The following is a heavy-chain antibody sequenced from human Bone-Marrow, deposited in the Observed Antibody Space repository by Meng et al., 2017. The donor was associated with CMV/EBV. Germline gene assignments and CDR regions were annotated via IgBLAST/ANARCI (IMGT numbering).Heavy chain of an antibody. J-gene: IGHJ4*02. CDR2: INPSGGST. V-gene: IGHV1-46*01. CDR3: ARDKTTGLRFLEWSDY. CDR1: GYTFTSYY. D-gene: IGHD3-3*01. Sequence: ASVKVSCKASGYTFTSYYMHWVRQAPGQGLEWMGIINPSGGSTSYAQKFQGRVTMTRDTSTSTVYMELSSLRAEDTAVYYCARDKTTGLRFLEWSDYWGQGTLVTVSS.